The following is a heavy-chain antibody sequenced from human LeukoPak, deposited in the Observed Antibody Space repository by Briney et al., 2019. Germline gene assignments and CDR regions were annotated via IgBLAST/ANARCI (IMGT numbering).Heavy chain of an antibody. D-gene: IGHD6-19*01. V-gene: IGHV4-59*01. CDR1: GGSISSFY. CDR2: IYYSGNT. Sequence: SETLSLTCTVSGGSISSFYWTWIRQPPGKGLEWIGYIYYSGNTNYNPSLKSRVTISVDTSKNQFSLKLSSVTAADTAVYYCVRENYSSGWYGIIDYWGQGTLVTVSS. CDR3: VRENYSSGWYGIIDY. J-gene: IGHJ4*02.